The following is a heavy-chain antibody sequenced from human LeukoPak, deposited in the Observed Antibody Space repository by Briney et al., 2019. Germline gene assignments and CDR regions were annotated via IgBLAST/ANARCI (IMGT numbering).Heavy chain of an antibody. J-gene: IGHJ4*02. D-gene: IGHD3-22*01. CDR3: ARVVRALRYYYDSSGSYYFDY. Sequence: SETLSLTCTVSGGSISSGGYYCSWIRQHPGKGLEWIGYIYYSGSTHYNPSLKSRVTISVDTSKNQFSLKLSSVTAADTAVYYCARVVRALRYYYDSSGSYYFDYWGQGTLVTVSS. CDR2: IYYSGST. V-gene: IGHV4-31*03. CDR1: GGSISSGGYY.